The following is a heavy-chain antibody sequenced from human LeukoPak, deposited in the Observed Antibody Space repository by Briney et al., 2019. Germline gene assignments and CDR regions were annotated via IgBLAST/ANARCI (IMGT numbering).Heavy chain of an antibody. V-gene: IGHV6-1*01. D-gene: IGHD6-6*01. CDR1: GDSVSSNSAA. CDR3: ARASAVAARPGGGYMDV. CDR2: AYYRSKWYN. J-gene: IGHJ6*03. Sequence: SQTLSLTCAISGDSVSSNSAAWNWIRQSPSRGLEWLGRAYYRSKWYNDYAVSVKSRITINPDTSKNQFSLQLNSVTPEDTAVYYCARASAVAARPGGGYMDVWGKGTTVTVSS.